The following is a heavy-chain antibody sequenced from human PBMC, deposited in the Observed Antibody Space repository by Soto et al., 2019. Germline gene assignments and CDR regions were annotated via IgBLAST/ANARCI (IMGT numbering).Heavy chain of an antibody. D-gene: IGHD3-3*01. V-gene: IGHV3-48*01. Sequence: EVHLVESGGRLVQPGGSLRLSCAASGFRFSDYSMNWVRQAPGRGLEWVSYISSSSFTIHYADSVEGRFAISRDNAKKSLYLQMNSLRVEDSAVYYCARDYNVFRSGHFDYWGQGALVTVSS. J-gene: IGHJ4*02. CDR2: ISSSSFTI. CDR1: GFRFSDYS. CDR3: ARDYNVFRSGHFDY.